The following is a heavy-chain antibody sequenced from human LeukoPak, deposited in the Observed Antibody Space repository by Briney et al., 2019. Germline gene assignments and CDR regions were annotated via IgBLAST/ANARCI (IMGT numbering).Heavy chain of an antibody. J-gene: IGHJ4*02. Sequence: GGSLRLSCAASGFTFSSYSMNWVRQAPGKGLEWVSSISSSSSYIYYADSVKGRFTISRDNAKNSLYLQMNSLRAEDTAVYYCARYTDYYDSSGYPFDYWGQGTLVTVSS. CDR3: ARYTDYYDSSGYPFDY. CDR2: ISSSSSYI. CDR1: GFTFSSYS. D-gene: IGHD3-22*01. V-gene: IGHV3-21*01.